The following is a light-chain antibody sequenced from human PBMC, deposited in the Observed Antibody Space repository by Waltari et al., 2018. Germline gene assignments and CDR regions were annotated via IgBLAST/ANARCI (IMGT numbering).Light chain of an antibody. V-gene: IGKV3-20*01. CDR3: QKYVSLPAT. J-gene: IGKJ1*01. CDR2: DAS. Sequence: IVLTQSPGTLSLSPGERATLSCRASQSVARSLAWYQQKHGQATRLLIYDASSRATGIPDKLSGSGSGTDFSLTISRLEPEDFAVYYCQKYVSLPATFGQGTKVEIK. CDR1: QSVARS.